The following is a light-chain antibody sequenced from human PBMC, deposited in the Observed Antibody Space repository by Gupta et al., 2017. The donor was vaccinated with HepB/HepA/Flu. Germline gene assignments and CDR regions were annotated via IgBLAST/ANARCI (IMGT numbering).Light chain of an antibody. CDR1: SSDVGGYNY. CDR2: DVS. Sequence: QSALTQPASVSGSPGHSITISCTGTSSDVGGYNYVSWYQQHPGKAPKLMIYDVSNRHSGVSNRFSGSKSGNTASLTISGLQAEDEADYYCSSYTSSSTSVVFGGGTKLTVL. CDR3: SSYTSSSTSVV. J-gene: IGLJ2*01. V-gene: IGLV2-14*01.